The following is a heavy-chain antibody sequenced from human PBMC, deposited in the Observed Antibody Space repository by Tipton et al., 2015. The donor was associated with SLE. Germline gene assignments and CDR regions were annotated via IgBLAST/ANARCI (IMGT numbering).Heavy chain of an antibody. V-gene: IGHV4-34*01. Sequence: TLSLTCAVYGGSFNNYYRSWIRQPPGKGLEWIGEVHPSGNIYYNPSLKSRVTISVDTSKSQFSLQLTPVTAADTAVYYCARDGGKTGYFDYWGQGTLVTVSS. CDR2: VHPSGNI. D-gene: IGHD4-23*01. CDR1: GGSFNNYY. CDR3: ARDGGKTGYFDY. J-gene: IGHJ4*02.